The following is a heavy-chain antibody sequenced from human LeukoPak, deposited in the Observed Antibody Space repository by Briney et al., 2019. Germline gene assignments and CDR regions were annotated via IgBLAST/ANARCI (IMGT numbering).Heavy chain of an antibody. Sequence: PGGSLRLSCAASGFTFSSYAMHWVRQAPGKGLEWVAVISYDGSNKYYADSVKGRFTISRDNSKNTLYLQMNSLRAEDTAVYYCARDRVGATDYFDYWGQXTXVTVSS. CDR3: ARDRVGATDYFDY. CDR2: ISYDGSNK. V-gene: IGHV3-30-3*01. D-gene: IGHD1-26*01. J-gene: IGHJ4*02. CDR1: GFTFSSYA.